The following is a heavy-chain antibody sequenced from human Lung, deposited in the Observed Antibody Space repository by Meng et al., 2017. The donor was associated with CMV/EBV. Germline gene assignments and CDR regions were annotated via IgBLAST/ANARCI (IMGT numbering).Heavy chain of an antibody. CDR2: IRSKTNGGTT. J-gene: IGHJ4*02. D-gene: IGHD3-3*01. Sequence: GESLKISCGASGFIFSSAWMSWVRQAPGKGLEWVGRIRSKTNGGTTDYAAPVKGRLTISRDDSRSTLYLQMNSLKTEDTAVYYCTTDAYGVVVPFDYWGQGXLVTVSS. V-gene: IGHV3-15*01. CDR3: TTDAYGVVVPFDY. CDR1: GFIFSSAW.